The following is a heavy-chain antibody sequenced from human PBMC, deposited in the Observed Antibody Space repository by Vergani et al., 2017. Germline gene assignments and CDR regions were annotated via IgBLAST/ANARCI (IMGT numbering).Heavy chain of an antibody. V-gene: IGHV4-59*01. CDR1: GGSISSYY. J-gene: IGHJ3*02. D-gene: IGHD3-10*01. Sequence: QVQLQESGPGLVKPSETLSLTCTVSGGSISSYYWSWIRQPPGKGLEWIGYIYYSGSTNYNPSLKSRVTISVDTSKNQFSLKLSSVTAADTAVDYCARPLSTGVDAFDIWGQGTMVTVSS. CDR2: IYYSGST. CDR3: ARPLSTGVDAFDI.